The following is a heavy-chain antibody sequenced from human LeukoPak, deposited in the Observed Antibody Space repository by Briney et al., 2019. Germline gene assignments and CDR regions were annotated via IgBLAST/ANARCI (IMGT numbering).Heavy chain of an antibody. J-gene: IGHJ3*02. CDR3: ARDKGYCSSTSCYRDDAFDI. V-gene: IGHV3-30*02. D-gene: IGHD2-2*02. Sequence: PGGSLRLSCAASGFTFSSYGMHWVRQAPGKGLEWVAFIRYDGSNKYYADSVKGRFTISRDNAKNSLYLQMNSLRAEDTAVYYCARDKGYCSSTSCYRDDAFDIWGQGTMVTVSS. CDR1: GFTFSSYG. CDR2: IRYDGSNK.